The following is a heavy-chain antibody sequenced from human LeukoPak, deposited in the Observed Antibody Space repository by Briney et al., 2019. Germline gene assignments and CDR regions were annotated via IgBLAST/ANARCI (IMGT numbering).Heavy chain of an antibody. V-gene: IGHV3-7*03. CDR3: AREGQQWLVLYYFDY. Sequence: PGGSLRLSCAASGFTFSSYWMSWVRQAPGKGLEWVANIKQDGSEKYYVDSVKGRFTISRDNAKNSLYLQMNSPRAEDTAVYYCAREGQQWLVLYYFDYWGQGTLVTVSS. CDR2: IKQDGSEK. J-gene: IGHJ4*02. D-gene: IGHD6-19*01. CDR1: GFTFSSYW.